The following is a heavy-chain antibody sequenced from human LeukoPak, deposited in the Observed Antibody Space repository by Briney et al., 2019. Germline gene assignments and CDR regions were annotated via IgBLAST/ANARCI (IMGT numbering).Heavy chain of an antibody. V-gene: IGHV3-7*03. CDR2: IKQDGSEK. CDR1: GFTFSSYW. D-gene: IGHD3-10*01. J-gene: IGHJ4*02. Sequence: GGSLRLSCAASGFTFSSYWMSWVRQAPGKGLEWVANIKQDGSEKYYVDSVKGRFTISRDNAKNSLYLQMNSLRAEDTAVYYCASAVVRAREIHWGQGTLVTVSS. CDR3: ASAVVRAREIH.